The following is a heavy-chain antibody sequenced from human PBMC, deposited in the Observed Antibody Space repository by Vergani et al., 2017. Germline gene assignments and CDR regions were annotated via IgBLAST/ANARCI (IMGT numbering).Heavy chain of an antibody. CDR3: ATNHQLYDFCSGYHRPTSSFRKYYFDY. Sequence: QVQLVQSGAEVKKPGASVKVSCKVSGYTLTELSMHWVRQAPGKGLEWMGGFDPEDGETIYAQKFQGRVTMTEDTSTDTAYMELSSLRSEDTAVYYCATNHQLYDFCSGYHRPTSSFRKYYFDYWGQGTLVTVSS. J-gene: IGHJ4*02. CDR1: GYTLTELS. D-gene: IGHD3-3*01. CDR2: FDPEDGET. V-gene: IGHV1-24*01.